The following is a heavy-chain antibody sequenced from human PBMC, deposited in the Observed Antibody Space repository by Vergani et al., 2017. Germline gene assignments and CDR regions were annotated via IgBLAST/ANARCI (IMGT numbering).Heavy chain of an antibody. D-gene: IGHD3-16*01. CDR3: ARXRERRLNQFYGMDV. Sequence: EVQLVESGGGLVQPGRSLRLSCVASGFSFDEYAMHWVRQAPGKGLEWVSGINWKSGNIAYADSVKGRFIISRDNAKNSLYLQMNSLKPEDMGLYYCARXRERRLNQFYGMDVWGQGTTVIVSS. CDR1: GFSFDEYA. CDR2: INWKSGNI. J-gene: IGHJ6*02. V-gene: IGHV3-9*03.